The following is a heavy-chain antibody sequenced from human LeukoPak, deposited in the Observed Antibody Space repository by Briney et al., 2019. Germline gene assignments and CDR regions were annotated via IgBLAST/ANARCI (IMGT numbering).Heavy chain of an antibody. CDR1: GFTFDDYA. CDR2: ISWNSGSI. Sequence: GRSLRLSCAASGFTFDDYAMHWVRQAPGKGLEWVSGISWNSGSIGYADSVKGRFTISRDNSKDTLFLQMNGLRAEDTAVYYCAREGPRGNSQFDYWGQGTLVTVSS. D-gene: IGHD2/OR15-2a*01. CDR3: AREGPRGNSQFDY. V-gene: IGHV3-9*01. J-gene: IGHJ4*02.